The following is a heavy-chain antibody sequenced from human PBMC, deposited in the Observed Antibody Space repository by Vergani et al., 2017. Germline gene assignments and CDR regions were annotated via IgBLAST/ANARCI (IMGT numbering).Heavy chain of an antibody. J-gene: IGHJ6*02. CDR3: AGGSVAGSYYYSGMDV. CDR2: ISSSSTYI. D-gene: IGHD6-19*01. V-gene: IGHV3-21*01. Sequence: EVQLVESGGGLVKPGGSLRLSCAASGFTFSSYSMNWVRQAPGKGLEWVSSISSSSTYIYYADSVKGRFTISRDNAKNSLYLQMNSLRAEDTAVYYCAGGSVAGSYYYSGMDVWGQGTTVTVSS. CDR1: GFTFSSYS.